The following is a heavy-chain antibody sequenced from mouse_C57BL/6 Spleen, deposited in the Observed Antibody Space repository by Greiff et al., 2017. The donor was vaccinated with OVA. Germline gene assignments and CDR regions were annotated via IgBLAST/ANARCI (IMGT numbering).Heavy chain of an antibody. CDR2: IYPGSGNT. CDR1: GYTFTDYY. J-gene: IGHJ2*01. D-gene: IGHD1-1*01. V-gene: IGHV1-76*01. CDR3: AREGYYYGSSHYFDY. Sequence: QVQLQQSGAELVRPGASVKLSCKASGYTFTDYYINWVKQRPGQGLEWIARIYPGSGNTYYNEKFKGKATLTAEKSSSTAYMQLSSLTSEDSAVYFCAREGYYYGSSHYFDYWGQGTTLTVSS.